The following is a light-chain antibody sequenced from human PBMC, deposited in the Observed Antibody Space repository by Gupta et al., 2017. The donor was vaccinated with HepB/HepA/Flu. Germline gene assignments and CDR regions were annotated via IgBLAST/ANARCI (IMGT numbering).Light chain of an antibody. CDR2: STN. CDR3: VLYMGGGSLV. J-gene: IGLJ3*02. Sequence: QTVVTQEPSFSVSPGGTVTLTCGLSSGSVSTRYYASWYQQTPGQAPRTLIYSTNTRSSGVPDRFSGSILGNKAALTITGAQADDESDYYCVLYMGGGSLVFGGGTKLTVL. V-gene: IGLV8-61*01. CDR1: SGSVSTRYY.